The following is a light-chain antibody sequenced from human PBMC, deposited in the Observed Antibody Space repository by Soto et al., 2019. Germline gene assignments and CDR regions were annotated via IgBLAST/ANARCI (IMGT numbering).Light chain of an antibody. CDR2: AVS. Sequence: CAGVGGRARMSRYANQGISNWLAWYQQKPGKAPKLLILAVSGLRSGVPSGCSRRRSAADFFRTITSLQQEDFAAYYCHQANSLSLTFGGGTKVDIK. CDR1: QGISNW. CDR3: HQANSLSLT. J-gene: IGKJ4*01. V-gene: IGKV1-12*01.